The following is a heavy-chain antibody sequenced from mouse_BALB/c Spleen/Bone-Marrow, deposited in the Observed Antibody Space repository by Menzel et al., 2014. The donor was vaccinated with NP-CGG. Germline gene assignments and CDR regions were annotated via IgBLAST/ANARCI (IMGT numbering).Heavy chain of an antibody. CDR3: ARSSSYDYDVGFAY. CDR2: ISYSGST. CDR1: GYSITRDYS. J-gene: IGHJ3*01. V-gene: IGHV3-2*02. Sequence: EVQLQQSGPGLVKPSQSLSLTCIVTGYSITRDYSWNWIRQFPGNKLEWMGYISYSGSTTYNPSLGSRISNTRDTSKNQFFLQLNSVTTEDTATYYCARSSSYDYDVGFAYWGQGTLVTVSA. D-gene: IGHD2-4*01.